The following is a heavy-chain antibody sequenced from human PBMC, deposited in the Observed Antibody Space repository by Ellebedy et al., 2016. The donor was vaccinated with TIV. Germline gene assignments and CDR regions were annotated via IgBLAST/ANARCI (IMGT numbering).Heavy chain of an antibody. J-gene: IGHJ4*02. CDR2: INPNSGGT. D-gene: IGHD3-9*01. V-gene: IGHV1-2*02. CDR3: ARYDILTGLYYFDY. Sequence: AASVKVSCKASGYTFTGYYMHWVRQAPGQGLEWMGWINPNSGGTNYAQKFQGRVTMTRDTSISTAYMELSRLRSDDTAVYYCARYDILTGLYYFDYWGQGTLVTVSS. CDR1: GYTFTGYY.